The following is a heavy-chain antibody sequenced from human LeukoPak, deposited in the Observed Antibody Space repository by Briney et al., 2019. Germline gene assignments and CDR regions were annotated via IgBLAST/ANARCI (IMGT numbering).Heavy chain of an antibody. J-gene: IGHJ4*02. CDR1: GGTFISYA. D-gene: IGHD3-22*01. CDR2: IIPIFGTA. Sequence: SVKVSCKASGGTFISYAISWVRQAPGQGLEWMGGIIPIFGTANYAQKFQGRVTITTDESTSTAYMELSSLRSEDTAVYYCARDRPSYYDSSGYYAFGYFDYWGQGTLVTVSS. V-gene: IGHV1-69*05. CDR3: ARDRPSYYDSSGYYAFGYFDY.